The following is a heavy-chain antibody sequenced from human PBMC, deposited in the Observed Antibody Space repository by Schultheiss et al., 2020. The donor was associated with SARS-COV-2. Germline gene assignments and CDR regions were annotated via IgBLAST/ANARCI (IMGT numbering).Heavy chain of an antibody. J-gene: IGHJ5*02. CDR2: MYTSGST. CDR3: ARNMVRGVIPNWFDP. CDR1: GGSISSGSYF. Sequence: SETLSLTCTVSGGSISSGSYFWSWIRQPAGKGLEWIGRMYTSGSTDYNPSLKSRVTISADTSKNQFSLKLSSVTAADTAVYYCARNMVRGVIPNWFDPWGQGTLVTVSS. V-gene: IGHV4-61*02. D-gene: IGHD3-10*01.